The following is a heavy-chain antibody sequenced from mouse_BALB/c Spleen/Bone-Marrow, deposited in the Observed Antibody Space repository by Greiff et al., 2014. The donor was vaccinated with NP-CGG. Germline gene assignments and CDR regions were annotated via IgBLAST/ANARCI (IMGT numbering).Heavy chain of an antibody. V-gene: IGHV5-17*02. Sequence: EVMLVESGGGLVQPGGSRKLSCAASGFTFSSFGMHWVRQAPEKGLEWVAYISSGSSIIYYADTMKGRFTISRDNPKNTLFLQMTSLRSEDTAMYYCTRSGTLGAMDYWGQGTSVTVSS. CDR3: TRSGTLGAMDY. CDR1: GFTFSSFG. D-gene: IGHD3-3*01. CDR2: ISSGSSII. J-gene: IGHJ4*01.